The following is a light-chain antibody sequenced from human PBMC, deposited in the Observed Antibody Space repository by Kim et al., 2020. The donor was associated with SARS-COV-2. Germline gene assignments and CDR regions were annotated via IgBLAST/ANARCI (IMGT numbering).Light chain of an antibody. Sequence: GQSINNSSTGTSSDVGVYNYGSWYQHHPGKAHKVMINEVTKRPSGVPDRFSGSKSGNTASLTVSGLQAEDEADYYCNSYAGNNVLVFGGGTQLTVL. V-gene: IGLV2-8*01. J-gene: IGLJ3*02. CDR3: NSYAGNNVLV. CDR1: SSDVGVYNY. CDR2: EVT.